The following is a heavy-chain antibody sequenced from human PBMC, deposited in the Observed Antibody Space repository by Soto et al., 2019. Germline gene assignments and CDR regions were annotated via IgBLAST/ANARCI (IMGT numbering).Heavy chain of an antibody. CDR2: ISYDGSNK. CDR3: AKVSVGATTPFDY. Sequence: GGSLRLSCAASGFTFSSYGMHWVRQAPGKGLEWVAVISYDGSNKYYADSVKGRFTISRDNSKNTLYLQMNSLRAEDTAVYYCAKVSVGATTPFDYWGQGTLVTVSS. CDR1: GFTFSSYG. V-gene: IGHV3-30*18. J-gene: IGHJ4*02. D-gene: IGHD1-26*01.